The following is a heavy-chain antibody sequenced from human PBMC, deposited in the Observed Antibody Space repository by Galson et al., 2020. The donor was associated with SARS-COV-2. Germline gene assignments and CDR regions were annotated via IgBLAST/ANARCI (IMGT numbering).Heavy chain of an antibody. V-gene: IGHV3-9*01. CDR2: ISWNSGKL. CDR3: AKDPGSHYYDISGSYFDY. CDR1: GFSFEVYA. D-gene: IGHD3-22*01. Sequence: SLKISCVAHGFSFEVYAMHWVRQVPGKGLEWVSGISWNSGKLGYADSVKGRFTISRDNAENSLYLQMNSLTAEDTAFYYCAKDPGSHYYDISGSYFDYWGLGTLVTVSS. J-gene: IGHJ4*02.